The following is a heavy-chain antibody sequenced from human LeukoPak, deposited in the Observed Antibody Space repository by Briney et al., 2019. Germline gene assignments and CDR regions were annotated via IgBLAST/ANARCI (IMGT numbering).Heavy chain of an antibody. Sequence: GGSLRLSCAASGFTFSSYATSWVRQAPGKGLEWVSAISGSGGSTYYADSVKGRFTISRDNSKNTLYLQMNSLRAEDTAVYYCAKDGSRGNYYDSSGSFDYWGQGTLVTVSS. D-gene: IGHD3-22*01. V-gene: IGHV3-23*01. J-gene: IGHJ4*02. CDR2: ISGSGGST. CDR1: GFTFSSYA. CDR3: AKDGSRGNYYDSSGSFDY.